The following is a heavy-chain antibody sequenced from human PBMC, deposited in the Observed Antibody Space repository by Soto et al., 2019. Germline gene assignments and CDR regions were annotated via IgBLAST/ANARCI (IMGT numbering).Heavy chain of an antibody. D-gene: IGHD2-15*01. CDR1: GFTFNTYG. J-gene: IGHJ6*02. Sequence: PGGYLRLSCAASGFTFNTYGMHWVRQAPGRGLEWVAVIWYDGSIKYYADSVKGRFTISRDNSKNTLYLQMSSLRAEDTAVYYGARIDCTGGSCRPYAYYDMDVWGQVTTSTVSS. V-gene: IGHV3-33*01. CDR3: ARIDCTGGSCRPYAYYDMDV. CDR2: IWYDGSIK.